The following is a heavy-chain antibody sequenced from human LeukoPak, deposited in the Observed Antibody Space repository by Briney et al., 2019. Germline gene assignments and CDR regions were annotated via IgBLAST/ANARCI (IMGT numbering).Heavy chain of an antibody. CDR3: ARGRPTRRTGTTRGYYYGMDV. D-gene: IGHD1-7*01. Sequence: ASVKVSCKASGYTFTSYDINWVRQATGQGLEWMGWMNPNSGNTGYAQKFQGRVTMTRNTSISTAYMELSSLRSEDTAVYYCARGRPTRRTGTTRGYYYGMDVWGQGITVTVSS. J-gene: IGHJ6*02. CDR1: GYTFTSYD. CDR2: MNPNSGNT. V-gene: IGHV1-8*01.